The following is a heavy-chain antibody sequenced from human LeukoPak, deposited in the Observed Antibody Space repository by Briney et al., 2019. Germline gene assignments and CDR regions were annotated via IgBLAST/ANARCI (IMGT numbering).Heavy chain of an antibody. Sequence: GGSLRLSCAASGFTFRNDEMNWVRQAPGKGLEWVSYISSSSSTIYYVDSVKGRFTISRDNAKNSLYLQMNSLRDEDTAVYYCARSGYSYGREGYFDYWGQGTLVTVSS. CDR3: ARSGYSYGREGYFDY. CDR2: ISSSSSTI. J-gene: IGHJ4*02. CDR1: GFTFRNDE. V-gene: IGHV3-48*03. D-gene: IGHD5-18*01.